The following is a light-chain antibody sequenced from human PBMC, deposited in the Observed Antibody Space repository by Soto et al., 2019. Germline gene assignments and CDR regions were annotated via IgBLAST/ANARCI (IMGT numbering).Light chain of an antibody. J-gene: IGLJ1*01. V-gene: IGLV2-23*01. CDR3: CSYAGSSTYV. Sequence: HSMLTQPASVSGSPGQSITISCTGTSSDVGSYNLVSWYQQHPGKAPKLMIYEGSKRPSGVSNRFSGSKSGNTASLTISGLQAEDEADYYCCSYAGSSTYVFGTGTKVTVL. CDR2: EGS. CDR1: SSDVGSYNL.